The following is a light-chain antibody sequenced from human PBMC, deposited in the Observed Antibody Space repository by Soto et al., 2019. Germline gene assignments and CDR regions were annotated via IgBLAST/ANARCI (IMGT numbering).Light chain of an antibody. CDR3: SSYTSTVTLVV. J-gene: IGLJ2*01. V-gene: IGLV2-14*03. Sequence: QSALTQPASVSASPGQSITISCTGTSSDIGDYNYVSWYQQRPGEAPKLILYEVENRPSGISDRFSGSKSGNTASLTISGLRTEDEADYYCSSYTSTVTLVVFGGGTKVTVL. CDR1: SSDIGDYNY. CDR2: EVE.